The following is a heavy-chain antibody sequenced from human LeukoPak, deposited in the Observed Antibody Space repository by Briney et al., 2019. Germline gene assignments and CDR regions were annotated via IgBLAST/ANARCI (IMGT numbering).Heavy chain of an antibody. CDR1: GFTFRTYV. CDR2: ISGSGDIT. CDR3: ARDDYDFWSGYRRYSFDY. D-gene: IGHD3-3*01. V-gene: IGHV3-23*01. J-gene: IGHJ4*02. Sequence: GSLRLSCVASGFTFRTYVMSWVRQAPGKGLEWVSVISGSGDITYYADSVKGRFTISRDNSKNTLYLQMNSLRAEDTAVYYCARDDYDFWSGYRRYSFDYWGQGTLVTVSS.